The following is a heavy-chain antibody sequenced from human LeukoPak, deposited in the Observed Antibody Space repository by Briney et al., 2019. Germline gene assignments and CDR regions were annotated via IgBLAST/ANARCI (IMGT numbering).Heavy chain of an antibody. V-gene: IGHV3-7*01. D-gene: IGHD6-19*01. J-gene: IGHJ4*02. CDR3: ARASGYSSGWYHHYFDY. CDR1: GFTFSSYW. Sequence: PGGSLRLSCAASGFTFSSYWMSWVRQAPGKGLEWVANIKQDGSEKYYVDSVKGRFTISRDNAKNSLYLQMNSLRAEDTAGYYCARASGYSSGWYHHYFDYWGQGTLVTVSS. CDR2: IKQDGSEK.